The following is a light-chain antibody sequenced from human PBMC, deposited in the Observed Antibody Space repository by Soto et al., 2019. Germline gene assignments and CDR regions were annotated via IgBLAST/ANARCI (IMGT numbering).Light chain of an antibody. CDR1: QGVGST. Sequence: ELVLTQSPATLSVSPGERATLSCRASQGVGSTLAWYQQAPGQAPRLLIYDASTRATGIPARFSGDGSGTEFTLTISSRQSDDIAGYYCQHYKTWPLSFGGGTRVEI. V-gene: IGKV3-15*01. J-gene: IGKJ4*01. CDR3: QHYKTWPLS. CDR2: DAS.